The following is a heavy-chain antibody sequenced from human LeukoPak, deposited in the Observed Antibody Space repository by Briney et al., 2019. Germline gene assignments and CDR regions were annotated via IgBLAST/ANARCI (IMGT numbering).Heavy chain of an antibody. CDR2: IHYRGTT. V-gene: IGHV4-59*13. CDR3: AAGLSYYGSGSYRTFDY. Sequence: SETLSLTCTVSGASFSSYYWNWIRQSPGKGLEWLGNIHYRGTTNYNPSLKSRVTLSLDTSKSQFVLKVTSVTAADTAVYYCAAGLSYYGSGSYRTFDYWGQGTLVTVSS. CDR1: GASFSSYY. D-gene: IGHD3-10*01. J-gene: IGHJ4*02.